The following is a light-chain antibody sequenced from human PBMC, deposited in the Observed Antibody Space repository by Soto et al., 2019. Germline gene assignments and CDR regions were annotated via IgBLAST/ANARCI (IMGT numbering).Light chain of an antibody. CDR1: QSVSFY. J-gene: IGKJ5*01. Sequence: EIVLTQSPATLSLSPGERATLSCRASQSVSFYFAWYQHKPGQAPRLLIYDASNRATGIPARFSGSGAGTDFTLTISSLEPDDFAVHYFKQRGKWPLTFGQGTRREMK. V-gene: IGKV3-11*01. CDR2: DAS. CDR3: KQRGKWPLT.